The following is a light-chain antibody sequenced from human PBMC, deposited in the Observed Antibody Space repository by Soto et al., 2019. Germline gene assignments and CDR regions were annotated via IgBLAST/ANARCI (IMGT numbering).Light chain of an antibody. V-gene: IGLV2-8*01. J-gene: IGLJ1*01. CDR1: SSDVGGYNY. CDR3: SSHAGSKRV. CDR2: EVN. Sequence: ALTQPPSASGSPGQSVTISCTGTSSDVGGYNYVSWYQQHPGKAPKLMIYEVNKRPSGVPDRFSGSKSGNTASLPVSGLQAEDEGDYYCSSHAGSKRVFGTGTKVTVL.